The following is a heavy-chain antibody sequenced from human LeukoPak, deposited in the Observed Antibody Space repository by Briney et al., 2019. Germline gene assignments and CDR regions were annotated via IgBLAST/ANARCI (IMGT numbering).Heavy chain of an antibody. D-gene: IGHD5-12*01. CDR2: IRSKANSYAT. CDR3: TRAIVATISGGMDV. Sequence: GGSLKLSCAASGFTFSGSAMHWVRQASGKGLEWVGRIRSKANSYATAYAASVKGRFTISRDDSKNTAYLQMNSLKTEDTAVYYCTRAIVATISGGMDVWGKGTTVTVSS. J-gene: IGHJ6*04. V-gene: IGHV3-73*01. CDR1: GFTFSGSA.